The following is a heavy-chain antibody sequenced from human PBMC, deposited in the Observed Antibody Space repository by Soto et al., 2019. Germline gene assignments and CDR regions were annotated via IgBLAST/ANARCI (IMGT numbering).Heavy chain of an antibody. D-gene: IGHD5-12*01. CDR3: ATTSRNIEMATSNLDY. J-gene: IGHJ4*02. CDR2: IYYSGST. V-gene: IGHV4-61*01. CDR1: GGSVSSGSYY. Sequence: SETLSLTCTVSGGSVSSGSYYWSWIRQPPGKGLEWIGDIYYSGSTNYNPSLKSRVTISVDKSKNQFSLKLSSVTAADTAVYYCATTSRNIEMATSNLDYWGQGTLVTVSS.